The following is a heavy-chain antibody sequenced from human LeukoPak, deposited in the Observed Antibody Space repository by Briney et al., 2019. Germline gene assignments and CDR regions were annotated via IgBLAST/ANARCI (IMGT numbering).Heavy chain of an antibody. D-gene: IGHD2-8*01. V-gene: IGHV4-39*01. CDR1: GGSIGSSSFF. CDR2: IYYSGST. Sequence: SETLSLTCTVSGGSIGSSSFFWAWIRQPPGKGLEWIGTIYYSGSTYYNPSLKSRVTISVDTSQHQFSLRRSSVTATDTAVYYCARQYCTSGRCPDYSDYWGQGTLVTVSS. CDR3: ARQYCTSGRCPDYSDY. J-gene: IGHJ4*02.